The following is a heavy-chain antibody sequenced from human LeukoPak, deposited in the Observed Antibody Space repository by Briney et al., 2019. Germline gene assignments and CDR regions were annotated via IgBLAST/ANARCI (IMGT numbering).Heavy chain of an antibody. CDR1: GYTFTSHG. V-gene: IGHV1-18*01. Sequence: ASVKVSCKASGYTFTSHGISWVRQAPGQGLEWMGWISAYNGNTNYAQKLQGRVTMTTDTSTSTAYMELRSLRSDDTAAYYCASFGAGYGSGSYYYYGMDVWGQGTTVTVSS. CDR2: ISAYNGNT. CDR3: ASFGAGYGSGSYYYYGMDV. J-gene: IGHJ6*02. D-gene: IGHD3-10*01.